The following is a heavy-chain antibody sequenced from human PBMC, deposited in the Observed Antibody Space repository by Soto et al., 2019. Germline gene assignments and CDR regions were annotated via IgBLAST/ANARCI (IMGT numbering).Heavy chain of an antibody. Sequence: PSETLSLTCAVSGGSISSGGYSWSWIRQPPGKGLEWIGYIYHSGSTYYNPSLKSRVTISVDRSKNQFSLKLSSVTAADTAVYYCARYLYGAGSYDWFDPWGQGTLVTVSS. V-gene: IGHV4-30-2*01. CDR2: IYHSGST. CDR3: ARYLYGAGSYDWFDP. J-gene: IGHJ5*02. D-gene: IGHD3-10*01. CDR1: GGSISSGGYS.